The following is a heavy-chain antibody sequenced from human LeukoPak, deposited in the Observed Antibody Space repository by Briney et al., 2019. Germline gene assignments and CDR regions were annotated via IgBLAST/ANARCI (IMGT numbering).Heavy chain of an antibody. Sequence: SESLSLTCAVYGVSFSSYYWSWVRQPPGKGLEWVGEISHSGSTNYNPSFKSGGTISVDTSKNKFSLKLNSMPTADTPAFYSSRGAQTYYDKPPVDEWGQGTLVTVSS. CDR1: GVSFSSYY. CDR2: ISHSGST. CDR3: SRGAQTYYDKPPVDE. D-gene: IGHD3-22*01. V-gene: IGHV4-34*01. J-gene: IGHJ4*02.